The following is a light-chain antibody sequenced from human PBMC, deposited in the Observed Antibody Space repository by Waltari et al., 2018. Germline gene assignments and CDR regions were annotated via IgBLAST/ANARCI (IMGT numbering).Light chain of an antibody. CDR2: KDN. CDR1: SGSIDSKY. V-gene: IGLV6-57*03. Sequence: VFTQPHSVSGSPGQTVTIPCTRSSGSIDSKYVQWYQQRPGSAPTTVLFKDNQRPSLVPDRFSGSIDTSSNSASLTISGLKSEDEADYYCQSVEGSHKLLFGGGTRLTVL. CDR3: QSVEGSHKLL. J-gene: IGLJ2*01.